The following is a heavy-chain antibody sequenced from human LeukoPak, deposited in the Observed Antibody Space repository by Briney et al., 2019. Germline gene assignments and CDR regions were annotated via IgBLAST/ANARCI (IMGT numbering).Heavy chain of an antibody. CDR1: GFTFSNYA. CDR3: AKDFRRWAFDY. Sequence: GSLRLSCAASGFTFSNYAMSWVRQAPGKGLEWVSVISGGGTSTIYADSVEGRFTISRDNSKNTLYLQMNSLRAEDTAIYSCAKDFRRWAFDYWGQGTLVTVSS. J-gene: IGHJ4*02. CDR2: ISGGGTST. V-gene: IGHV3-23*01. D-gene: IGHD5-24*01.